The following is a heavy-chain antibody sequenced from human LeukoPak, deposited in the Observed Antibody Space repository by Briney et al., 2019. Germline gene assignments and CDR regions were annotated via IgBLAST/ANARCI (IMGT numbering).Heavy chain of an antibody. CDR2: ISGSGGST. J-gene: IGHJ6*02. D-gene: IGHD3-9*01. CDR1: GFTFSSYA. Sequence: GGSLRLSCAASGFTFSSYAMSWVRQAPGKGLEWVSAISGSGGSTYYADSVKGRFTISRDNAKNSLYLQMNSLRAEDTAVYYCARDILAEYGMDVWGQGTTITVS. V-gene: IGHV3-23*01. CDR3: ARDILAEYGMDV.